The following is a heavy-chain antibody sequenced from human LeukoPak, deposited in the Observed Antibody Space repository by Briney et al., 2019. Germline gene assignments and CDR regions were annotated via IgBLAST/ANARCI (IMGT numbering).Heavy chain of an antibody. D-gene: IGHD1-1*01. J-gene: IGHJ6*03. CDR1: GDSVSSNSAA. CDR2: TYYRSKWYN. Sequence: SQTLSLTCALSGDSVSSNSAAWNWIRQSPSRGLEWLGRTYYRSKWYNDYAVSVKSRITINPDTSKNQFSLQLNSVTPEDTAVYYCARSSTGTTGLYYYCYMDVWGKGTTVTVSS. CDR3: ARSSTGTTGLYYYCYMDV. V-gene: IGHV6-1*01.